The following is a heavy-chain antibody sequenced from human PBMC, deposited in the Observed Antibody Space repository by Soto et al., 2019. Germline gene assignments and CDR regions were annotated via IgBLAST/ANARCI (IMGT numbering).Heavy chain of an antibody. V-gene: IGHV5-51*01. D-gene: IGHD5-18*01. J-gene: IGHJ6*02. CDR2: IYPGDSDT. CDR3: ARLYQEDTAMFGYYYGMDV. CDR1: GYSFTSYW. Sequence: PGESLKISCKGSGYSFTSYWIGWVRQMPGKGLEWMGIIYPGDSDTRYSPSFQGQVTISADKSISTAYLQWSSLKASDTAMYYCARLYQEDTAMFGYYYGMDVWGQGTTVPVSS.